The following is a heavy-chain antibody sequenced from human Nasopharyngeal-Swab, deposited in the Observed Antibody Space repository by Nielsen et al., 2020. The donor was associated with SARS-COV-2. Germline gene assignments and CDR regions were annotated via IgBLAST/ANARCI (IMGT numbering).Heavy chain of an antibody. J-gene: IGHJ4*02. CDR3: ARSRLTIFGVVIGPFDY. CDR2: ISSSSYT. V-gene: IGHV3-11*06. Sequence: GESLKISCAASGFTFSDYYMSWIRQAPGKGLEWVSYISSSSYTNYADSVKGRFTISRDNAKNSLYLQMNSLRAEDTAVYYCARSRLTIFGVVIGPFDYWGQGTLVTVSS. D-gene: IGHD3-3*01. CDR1: GFTFSDYY.